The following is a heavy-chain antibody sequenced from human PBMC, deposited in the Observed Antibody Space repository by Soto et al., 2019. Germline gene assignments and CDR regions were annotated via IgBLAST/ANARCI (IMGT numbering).Heavy chain of an antibody. CDR2: MNPNSGNT. D-gene: IGHD2-15*01. J-gene: IGHJ4*03. V-gene: IGHV1-8*01. CDR3: ARGFRYVAAVAAPIYHSDY. Sequence: ASVKVSCKASGYTFTSYDINWVRQATGQGLEWMGWMNPNSGNTGYAQKFQGRVTMTGNTSISTAYMELSSLRSEDTAVYYCARGFRYVAAVAAPIYHSDYWGHGTSVPVS. CDR1: GYTFTSYD.